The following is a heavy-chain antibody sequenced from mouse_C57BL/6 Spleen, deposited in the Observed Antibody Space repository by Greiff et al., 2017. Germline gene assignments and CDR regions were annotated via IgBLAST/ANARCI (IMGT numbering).Heavy chain of an antibody. J-gene: IGHJ2*01. Sequence: QVQLQQPGAELVKPGASVKLSCKASGYTFTSYWMHWVKQRPGQGLEWIGMIHPNSGSTNYNEKFKSKATLTVDKSSSTAYMQLSSLTSDDSAVYYCAPSDYYGSSNFDYWGQGTTLTVSS. D-gene: IGHD1-1*01. CDR1: GYTFTSYW. V-gene: IGHV1-64*01. CDR3: APSDYYGSSNFDY. CDR2: IHPNSGST.